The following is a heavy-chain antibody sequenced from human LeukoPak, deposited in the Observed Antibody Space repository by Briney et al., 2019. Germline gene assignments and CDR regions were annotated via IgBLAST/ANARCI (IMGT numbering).Heavy chain of an antibody. J-gene: IGHJ4*02. D-gene: IGHD1-26*01. CDR3: ARGTSSPGYFDL. CDR1: GFTVSNNY. Sequence: GGSLRLSCAASGFTVSNNYMSWVRQAPGKGLEWVSVIYSAGSTYYADSVKGRFTISRDNSQKKLFLQMNNLRPDDTALYYCARGTSSPGYFDLWGQGTQVTVSS. CDR2: IYSAGST. V-gene: IGHV3-66*02.